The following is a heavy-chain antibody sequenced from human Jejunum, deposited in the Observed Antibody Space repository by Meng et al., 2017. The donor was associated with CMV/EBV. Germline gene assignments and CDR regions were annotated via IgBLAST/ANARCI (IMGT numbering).Heavy chain of an antibody. Sequence: CAASVFTFSGSTMNWFRHAPGMCLEWVAYLSGGRVPQFYADSVKGRFAISRDNAKNSLFLQLDNVRAEDTAVYYCARGRSLYFFDFWGQGTPVTVSS. CDR2: LSGGRVPQ. CDR3: ARGRSLYFFDF. V-gene: IGHV3-48*04. J-gene: IGHJ4*02. D-gene: IGHD1-26*01. CDR1: VFTFSGST.